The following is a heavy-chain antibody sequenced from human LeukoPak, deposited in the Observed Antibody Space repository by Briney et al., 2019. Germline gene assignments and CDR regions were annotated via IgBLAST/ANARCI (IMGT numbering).Heavy chain of an antibody. D-gene: IGHD1-26*01. CDR1: GYTFTSYY. CDR2: ITPIIDVS. CDR3: ARVNLRGSQYNWFDP. J-gene: IGHJ5*02. Sequence: GASVKVSCKASGYTFTSYYMHWVRQAPGQGLEWMGKITPIIDVSKYAQKFQGRLTITADKSAATVYMELSGLKSEDTAVYYCARVNLRGSQYNWFDPWGQGTLVTVSS. V-gene: IGHV1-46*01.